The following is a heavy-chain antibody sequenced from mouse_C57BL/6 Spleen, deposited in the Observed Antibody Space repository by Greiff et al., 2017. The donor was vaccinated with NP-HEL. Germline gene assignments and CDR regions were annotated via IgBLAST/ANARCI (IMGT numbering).Heavy chain of an antibody. V-gene: IGHV1-85*01. CDR1: GYTFTSYD. Sequence: QVHVKQSGPELVKPGASVKLSCKASGYTFTSYDINWVKQRPGQGLEWIGWIYPRDGSTKYNEKFKGKATLTVDTSSSTAYMELHSLTSEDSAVYFCAREDEKGWFDYWGQGTTLTVSS. J-gene: IGHJ2*01. CDR3: AREDEKGWFDY. D-gene: IGHD1-1*02. CDR2: IYPRDGST.